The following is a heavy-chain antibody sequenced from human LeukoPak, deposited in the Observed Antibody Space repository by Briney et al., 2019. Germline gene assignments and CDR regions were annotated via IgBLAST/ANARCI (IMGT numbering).Heavy chain of an antibody. CDR3: ARGGVAGTYYYYYYGMDV. CDR2: IYHSGST. D-gene: IGHD6-19*01. Sequence: SETLSLTCAVSGGSISSSNWWSWVRPPPGKGLEWIGEIYHSGSTNYNPSLKSRVTISVDKSKNQFSLKVSSVTAADTAVYYCARGGVAGTYYYYYYGMDVWGKGTTVTVSS. CDR1: GGSISSSNW. V-gene: IGHV4-4*02. J-gene: IGHJ6*04.